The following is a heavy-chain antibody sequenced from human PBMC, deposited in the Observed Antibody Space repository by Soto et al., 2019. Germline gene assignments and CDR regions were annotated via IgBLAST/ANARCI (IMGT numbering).Heavy chain of an antibody. CDR3: ARLNRLRNDAFDI. D-gene: IGHD3-16*01. Sequence: PSETLSLTCAVSGGSISSDYYPWSWIRQPPGKDLEWIGYIYHGGSTYYNPSLRSRVTLSVDTSKNHFSLRLASVTAADTAVYSCARLNRLRNDAFDIWGQGTLVTVSS. J-gene: IGHJ3*02. CDR1: GGSISSDYYP. CDR2: IYHGGST. V-gene: IGHV4-30-2*01.